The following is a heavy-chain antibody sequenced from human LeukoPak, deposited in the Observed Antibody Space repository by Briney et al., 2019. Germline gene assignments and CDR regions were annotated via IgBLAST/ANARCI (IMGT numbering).Heavy chain of an antibody. J-gene: IGHJ4*02. CDR1: GGSISSSTYY. D-gene: IGHD2-21*02. V-gene: IGHV4-39*01. CDR3: ARHDVVPVIRRGFDF. CDR2: IYYSGST. Sequence: SETLSLTCTVSGGSISSSTYYWGWIRQPPGKGLEWIGSIYYSGSTYYNPSLKSRVTISVDTSKNQFSLKLSSVTAADTAVYYCARHDVVPVIRRGFDFWGQGTPVTVSA.